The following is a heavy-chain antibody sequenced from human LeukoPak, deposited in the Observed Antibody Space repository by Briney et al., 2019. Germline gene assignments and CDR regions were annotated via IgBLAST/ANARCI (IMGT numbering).Heavy chain of an antibody. D-gene: IGHD5-18*01. J-gene: IGHJ4*02. CDR3: ARVETAMMRV. V-gene: IGHV4-30-2*01. CDR2: TYHSGST. CDR1: GGPINRGGYH. Sequence: SETLSLTCTVSGGPINRGGYHWSWIRQPPGKGLEWIGYTYHSGSTFYNPSLNSRVTVSVDRSKNQFSLDLNSVTAADTAVYHCARVETAMMRVWGQGILVTVSA.